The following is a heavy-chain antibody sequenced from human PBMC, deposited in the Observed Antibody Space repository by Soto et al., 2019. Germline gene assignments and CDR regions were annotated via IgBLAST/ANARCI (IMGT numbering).Heavy chain of an antibody. CDR1: GFTFSSYA. J-gene: IGHJ4*02. CDR3: ARDGGGIAAAGTSDY. D-gene: IGHD6-13*01. Sequence: QVQLVESGGGVVQPGRSLRLSCAASGFTFSSYAMHWVRQAPGKGLEWVVVISYDGSNKYYADSVKGRFTISRDNSKNTLYLQMNSLRAEDTAVYYCARDGGGIAAAGTSDYWGQGTLVTVSS. CDR2: ISYDGSNK. V-gene: IGHV3-30-3*01.